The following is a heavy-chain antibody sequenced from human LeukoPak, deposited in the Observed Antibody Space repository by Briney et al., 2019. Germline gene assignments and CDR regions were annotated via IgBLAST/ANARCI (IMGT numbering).Heavy chain of an antibody. CDR3: ARDVSSWPFFDS. V-gene: IGHV4-4*07. Sequence: SETLSLTCTVSGGSIRSQYWSWIRQPAGRGLEWLGRIYASGSTNYSPSLKSRVTMSLDTSKNQFSLKLFSDTAADTAVYFCARDVSSWPFFDSWGQGTQVTVSS. CDR2: IYASGST. J-gene: IGHJ4*02. CDR1: GGSIRSQY. D-gene: IGHD6-13*01.